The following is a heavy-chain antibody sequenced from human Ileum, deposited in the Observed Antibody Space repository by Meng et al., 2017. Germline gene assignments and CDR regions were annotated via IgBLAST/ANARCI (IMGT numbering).Heavy chain of an antibody. CDR3: ARVGNYDRSKYYAYFQH. D-gene: IGHD3-22*01. V-gene: IGHV3-7*01. J-gene: IGHJ1*01. CDR1: GFLSNNYW. Sequence: GESLKISCAASGFLSNNYWMSWVRQAPGKGLEWVAHINEDGSEKLYVDSVKGRFTTSRDSAKNSLYLQMNSLRAEDTAVYYCARVGNYDRSKYYAYFQHWGQGTLVTVSS. CDR2: INEDGSEK.